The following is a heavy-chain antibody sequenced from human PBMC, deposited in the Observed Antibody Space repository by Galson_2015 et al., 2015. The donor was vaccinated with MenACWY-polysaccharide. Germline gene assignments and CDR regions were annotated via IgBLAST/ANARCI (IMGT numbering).Heavy chain of an antibody. V-gene: IGHV3-23*01. Sequence: SLRLSCAASGFTLSDYAMSWVRQAPGKGLEWVSAIRGSGTSTYYADSVKGRFTILRDNSKNTLYLQMNSLIAEDTAVYFCAKRRMLPGRIIAGHFDYWGQGTLVSVSS. CDR2: IRGSGTST. D-gene: IGHD1-14*01. CDR1: GFTLSDYA. J-gene: IGHJ4*02. CDR3: AKRRMLPGRIIAGHFDY.